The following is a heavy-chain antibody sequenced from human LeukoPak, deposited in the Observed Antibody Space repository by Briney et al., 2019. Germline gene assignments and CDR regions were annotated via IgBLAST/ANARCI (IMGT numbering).Heavy chain of an antibody. CDR1: GFTFSSYR. CDR3: ARGEMVRGVIITPNYYYYGMDV. V-gene: IGHV3-7*05. D-gene: IGHD3-10*01. J-gene: IGHJ6*02. Sequence: GGSLRLSCAASGFTFSSYRMSWVRQAPGKGLEWVANIKQDGSEKYYVDSVKGRFTISGDNAKNSLYLQMNSLRAEDTAVYYCARGEMVRGVIITPNYYYYGMDVWGQGTTVTVSS. CDR2: IKQDGSEK.